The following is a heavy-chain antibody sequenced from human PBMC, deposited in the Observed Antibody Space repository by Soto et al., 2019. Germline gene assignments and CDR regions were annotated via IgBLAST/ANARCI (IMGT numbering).Heavy chain of an antibody. CDR3: ARVGSSGWSPDY. CDR2: IFYTGST. J-gene: IGHJ4*02. D-gene: IGHD6-19*01. CDR1: GGSISGHY. Sequence: SETLSLTCTVSGGSISGHYWIWIRQSPGRGLEWIGYIFYTGSTNYSPSLKSRVTLSVDTSKNQFSLRLSSVTAADTAVYYCARVGSSGWSPDYWGQGTLVTVSS. V-gene: IGHV4-59*11.